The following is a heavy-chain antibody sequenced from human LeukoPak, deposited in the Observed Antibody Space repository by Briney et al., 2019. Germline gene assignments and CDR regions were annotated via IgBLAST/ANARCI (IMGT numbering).Heavy chain of an antibody. CDR1: GGSISSGGYS. Sequence: PSETLSLTCAVSGGSISSGGYSWSWIRQPPGKGLEWIGYIYHSGSTYYNPSLKSRVTISVDRSKNQFSLKLSSVTAADTAVYYCARGNDYGDFYFVYWGQGTLVTVSS. CDR3: ARGNDYGDFYFVY. CDR2: IYHSGST. J-gene: IGHJ4*02. D-gene: IGHD4-17*01. V-gene: IGHV4-30-2*01.